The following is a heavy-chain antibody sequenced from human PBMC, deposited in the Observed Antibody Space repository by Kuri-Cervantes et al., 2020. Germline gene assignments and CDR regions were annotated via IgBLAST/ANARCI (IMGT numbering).Heavy chain of an antibody. V-gene: IGHV2-26*01. CDR3: ARIFTIFGVVYDY. Sequence: SGPTLVKPTETLTLTCTVSGFSLNSTRLGVSWIRQPPGKALEWLAHIFSNDEKSYSTSLKSRLTISKDTSKSQVVLTMTNMDPVDTATYYCARIFTIFGVVYDYWGQGTLVTVSS. D-gene: IGHD3-3*01. J-gene: IGHJ4*02. CDR2: IFSNDEK. CDR1: GFSLNSTRLG.